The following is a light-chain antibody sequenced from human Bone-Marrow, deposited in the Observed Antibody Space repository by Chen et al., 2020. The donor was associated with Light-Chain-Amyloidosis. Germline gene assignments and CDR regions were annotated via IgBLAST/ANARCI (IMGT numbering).Light chain of an antibody. J-gene: IGLJ1*01. CDR1: SSDVGGDNH. V-gene: IGLV2-14*01. CDR2: EVT. CDR3: SSYTITNSLV. Sequence: QSALTQPASVSGSPGQSITISCTGTSSDVGGDNHVSWYQQHPDKAPQLMIYEVTNRPSWVPDRFSGYKSDNTASLTITGLQTEDAADYCCSSYTITNSLVFGSGTRVTVL.